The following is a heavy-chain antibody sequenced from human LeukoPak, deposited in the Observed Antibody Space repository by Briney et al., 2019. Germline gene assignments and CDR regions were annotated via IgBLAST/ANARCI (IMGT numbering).Heavy chain of an antibody. Sequence: GGSLRLSCAASGFSFSIYSMNWVRQAPGKGLEWASSNSGSSSYTYYADSVKGRFTISRDNAKNSLYLQMNSLRAEDTAVYYCARGDRLGYCTNGVCYPTDYWGQGTLVTVSS. V-gene: IGHV3-21*01. J-gene: IGHJ4*02. D-gene: IGHD2-8*01. CDR3: ARGDRLGYCTNGVCYPTDY. CDR1: GFSFSIYS. CDR2: NSGSSSYT.